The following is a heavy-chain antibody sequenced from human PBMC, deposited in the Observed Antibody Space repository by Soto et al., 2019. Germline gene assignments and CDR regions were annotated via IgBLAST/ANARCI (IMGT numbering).Heavy chain of an antibody. D-gene: IGHD6-6*01. Sequence: PVGSPRLSCAASGFTFSSYSMNWVRQAPGKGLEWVSYISSSSSTIYYADSVKGRFTISRDNAKNSLYLQMNSLRDEDTAVYYCERPEYSSSSYGMDVWGQGHTVTVS. V-gene: IGHV3-48*02. CDR1: GFTFSSYS. CDR3: ERPEYSSSSYGMDV. J-gene: IGHJ6*02. CDR2: ISSSSSTI.